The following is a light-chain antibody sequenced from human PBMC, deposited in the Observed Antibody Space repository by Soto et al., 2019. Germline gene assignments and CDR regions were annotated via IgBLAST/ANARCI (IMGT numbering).Light chain of an antibody. J-gene: IGLJ1*01. V-gene: IGLV2-14*01. CDR1: SSDVGGYNY. CDR3: SSYTTRNTRKIV. Sequence: LTQPASVSGSPGQSITISCTGTSSDVGGYNYVSWYQQHPGKAPKFMIYDVSNRPSGVSNRFSGSKSGNTASLTISGLQAEDEADYYCSSYTTRNTRKIVFGTGTKVTVL. CDR2: DVS.